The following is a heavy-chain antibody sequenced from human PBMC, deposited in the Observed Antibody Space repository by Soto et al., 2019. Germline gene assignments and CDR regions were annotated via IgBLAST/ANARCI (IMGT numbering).Heavy chain of an antibody. CDR2: INPNSGGT. J-gene: IGHJ4*02. V-gene: IGHV1-2*04. CDR3: ARDGNSSSPLRY. CDR1: GYTFTGYY. Sequence: ASVKVSCKASGYTFTGYYMHWVLQAPGQGLEWMGWINPNSGGTNYAQKFQGWVTMTRDTSISTAYMELSRLRSDDTAVYYCARDGNSSSPLRYWGQGTLVTVSS. D-gene: IGHD6-6*01.